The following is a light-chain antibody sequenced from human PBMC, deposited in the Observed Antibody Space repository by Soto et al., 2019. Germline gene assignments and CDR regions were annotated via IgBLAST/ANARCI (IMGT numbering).Light chain of an antibody. CDR1: QSISFW. Sequence: DIQLTQSPSTLSESVGYIVTITCRSSQSISFWVAWYQQNPGKAPKLLIYDASTLYSGVPSMFSGSRSGTAFTITTSSLQPDDVFSYYCQQYKSVATYTFGPGTKLEI. CDR2: DAS. V-gene: IGKV1-5*01. J-gene: IGKJ2*01. CDR3: QQYKSVATYT.